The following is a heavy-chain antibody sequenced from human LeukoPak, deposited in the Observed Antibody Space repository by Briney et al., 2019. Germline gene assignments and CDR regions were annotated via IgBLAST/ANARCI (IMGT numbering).Heavy chain of an antibody. D-gene: IGHD3-10*01. J-gene: IGHJ4*02. Sequence: PGGSLRLSCSASGFTFSSYAMHWVRQAPGKGLEYVSAISSNGGSTYYADSVKGRFTISRDNSKNTLYLQMNSLRAEDTAVYYCARKAYYYGSGSYLGYWGQGTLVTVSS. V-gene: IGHV3-64*04. CDR1: GFTFSSYA. CDR3: ARKAYYYGSGSYLGY. CDR2: ISSNGGST.